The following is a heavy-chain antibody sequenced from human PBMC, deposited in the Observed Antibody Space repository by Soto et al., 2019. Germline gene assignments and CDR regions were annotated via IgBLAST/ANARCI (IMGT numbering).Heavy chain of an antibody. CDR3: ARGVMYSSSWYWFDP. D-gene: IGHD6-13*01. V-gene: IGHV4-34*01. J-gene: IGHJ5*02. Sequence: SETLSLTCAVYGGSFSGYYWSWIRQPPGKGLEWIGEINHSGSTNYNPSLKSRVTISVDTSKNQFSLKLSSVTAADTAVYYCARGVMYSSSWYWFDPWGQGALVTVSS. CDR2: INHSGST. CDR1: GGSFSGYY.